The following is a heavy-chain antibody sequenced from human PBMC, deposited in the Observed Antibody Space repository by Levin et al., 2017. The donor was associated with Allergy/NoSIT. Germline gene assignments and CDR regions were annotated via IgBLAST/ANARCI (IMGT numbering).Heavy chain of an antibody. Sequence: SETLSLTCALYGGSFSGFFWTWVRQVPGKGLEWIGEVNHRGDTNYNPSLKSRISISIDTSKNQFSLRLSSVTAADTAMYYCARVVDFWMALGDWGQGTLVTVSS. CDR1: GGSFSGFF. CDR2: VNHRGDT. D-gene: IGHD3-3*01. J-gene: IGHJ4*02. CDR3: ARVVDFWMALGD. V-gene: IGHV4-34*01.